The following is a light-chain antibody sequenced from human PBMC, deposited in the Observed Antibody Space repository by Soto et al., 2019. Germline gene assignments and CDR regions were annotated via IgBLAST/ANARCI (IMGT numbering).Light chain of an antibody. CDR2: EVS. J-gene: IGLJ1*01. CDR3: FSYTSSTAYV. CDR1: SSDVGGYNY. V-gene: IGLV2-14*01. Sequence: QSALTQPASVSGSPGQSITISCTGTSSDVGGYNYVSWYQLHPDKAPKLMIYEVSNRPSGISNRFSASKSGNTASLTISGLQAEDEADYYCFSYTSSTAYVFGTGTKVTVL.